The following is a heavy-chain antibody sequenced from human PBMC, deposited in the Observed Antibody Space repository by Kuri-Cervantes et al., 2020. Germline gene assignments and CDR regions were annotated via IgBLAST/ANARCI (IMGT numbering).Heavy chain of an antibody. CDR1: GDSVSSNSAA. CDR3: ARADSSSWNAFDI. D-gene: IGHD6-13*01. V-gene: IGHV6-1*01. Sequence: SQTLSLTCAISGDSVSSNSAAWNWIRQSPSRGLEWLGRTYYRSKWYNDYAVSVKSRITINPDTSKNQFSLKLSSVTAADTAVYYCARADSSSWNAFDIWGQGTMVTVSS. J-gene: IGHJ3*02. CDR2: TYYRSKWYN.